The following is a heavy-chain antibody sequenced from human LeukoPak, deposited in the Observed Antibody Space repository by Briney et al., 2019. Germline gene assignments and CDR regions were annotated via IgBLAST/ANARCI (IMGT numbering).Heavy chain of an antibody. CDR3: ARDLIGWSLDP. D-gene: IGHD2-2*03. J-gene: IGHJ5*02. CDR1: GFSLSSFE. CDR2: VDNDGWAT. V-gene: IGHV3-48*03. Sequence: GGSLRLSCAASGFSLSSFEMNWVRQAPGKGLEWIAYVDNDGWATSYYADSVKGRFTITRDDAKSSLYLQMDSLTVEDTAGYYCARDLIGWSLDPWGQGTLVSVSS.